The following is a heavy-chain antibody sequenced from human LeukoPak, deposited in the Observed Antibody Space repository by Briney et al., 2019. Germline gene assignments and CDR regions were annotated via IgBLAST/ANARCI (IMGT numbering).Heavy chain of an antibody. J-gene: IGHJ4*02. D-gene: IGHD2-21*02. V-gene: IGHV3-21*01. Sequence: GGPLRLSCAASGFTFSSYSINWVRQAPGKGLEWVSSISSSSSYIYYADSVKGRFTISRDNAENSLYLQMNSLRAEDTAVYYCARVSYCGGDCSTGSFDYWGQGTLVTVSS. CDR1: GFTFSSYS. CDR2: ISSSSSYI. CDR3: ARVSYCGGDCSTGSFDY.